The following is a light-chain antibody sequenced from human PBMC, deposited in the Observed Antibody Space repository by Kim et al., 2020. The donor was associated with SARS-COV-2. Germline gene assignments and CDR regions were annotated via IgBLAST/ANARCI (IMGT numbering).Light chain of an antibody. CDR3: QAWDSSTVV. CDR2: KDS. CDR1: KLGDKY. Sequence: SVAPGQTASITCSGDKLGDKYACWYQQKPGQSPVLVIYKDSKRPSGIPERFSGYNSGNTATLTISGTQAMDEADYYCQAWDSSTVVFGGGNQLTVL. V-gene: IGLV3-1*01. J-gene: IGLJ2*01.